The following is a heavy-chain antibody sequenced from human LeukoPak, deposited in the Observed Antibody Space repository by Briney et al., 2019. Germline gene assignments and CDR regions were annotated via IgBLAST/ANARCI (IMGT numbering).Heavy chain of an antibody. CDR3: ARDTRWLAFDY. Sequence: SETLSLTCAVYGGSFSGYYWSWIRQPPGKGLKWIGSIYYSGSTYYNPSLKSRVTMSVDTSKNQFSLKLSSVTAADTAVYYCARDTRWLAFDYWGQGTLVTVSS. CDR1: GGSFSGYY. CDR2: IYYSGST. J-gene: IGHJ4*02. D-gene: IGHD6-19*01. V-gene: IGHV4-34*11.